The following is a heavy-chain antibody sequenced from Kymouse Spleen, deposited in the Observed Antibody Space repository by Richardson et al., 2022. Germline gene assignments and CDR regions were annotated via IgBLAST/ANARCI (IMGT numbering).Heavy chain of an antibody. Sequence: EVQLVESGGGLVQPGRSLRLSCAASGFTFDDYAMHWVRQAPGKGLEWVSGISWNSGSIGYADSVKGRFTISRDNAKNSLYLQMNSLRAEDTALYYCAKGVGKGFDYWGQGTLVTVSS. CDR2: ISWNSGSI. J-gene: IGHJ4*02. D-gene: IGHD7-27*02. V-gene: IGHV3-9*01. CDR1: GFTFDDYA. CDR3: AKGVGKGFDY.